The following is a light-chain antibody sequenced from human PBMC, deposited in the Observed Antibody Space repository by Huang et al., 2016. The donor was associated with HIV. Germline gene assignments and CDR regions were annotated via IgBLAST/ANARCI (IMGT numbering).Light chain of an antibody. V-gene: IGKV3-11*01. CDR2: DAS. Sequence: EIGLTQSPATLSLSPGERATLSCRASQSVSRNLGWYQQQFVQAPRLFIYDASTRATGIAARFSGSGSGTSFTLTISSLEPEDCAVYYCQQRDTFGPGTRLEIK. CDR3: QQRDT. CDR1: QSVSRN. J-gene: IGKJ5*01.